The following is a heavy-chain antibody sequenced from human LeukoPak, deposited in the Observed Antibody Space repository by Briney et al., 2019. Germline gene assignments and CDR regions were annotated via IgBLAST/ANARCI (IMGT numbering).Heavy chain of an antibody. CDR3: ASCLGSTSCYTDPNYYFDY. Sequence: GASVKVFFKASGYPFSRYYIHLGRPAPGQGVVWMGKINPSGGSTSYAQKFQGRVTMTRDTSTSTVYMELSSLRSEDTAVYYCASCLGSTSCYTDPNYYFDYWGQGTLVTVSS. CDR2: INPSGGST. CDR1: GYPFSRYY. J-gene: IGHJ4*02. D-gene: IGHD2-2*02. V-gene: IGHV1-46*03.